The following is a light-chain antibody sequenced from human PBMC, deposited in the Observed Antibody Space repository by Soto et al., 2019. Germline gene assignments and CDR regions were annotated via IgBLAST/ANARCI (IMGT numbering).Light chain of an antibody. Sequence: QSVLTQPPSVSGAPGQRVTISCTGSSSNIGAGYDVHWYQQLPGTAPKLLIYGNSNRPSGVPDRFSGSKSGTSASLALTGLQAEDEAHHYCQSSDRRLRGSVVFAGATKVTVL. CDR3: QSSDRRLRGSVV. CDR2: GNS. J-gene: IGLJ2*01. CDR1: SSNIGAGYD. V-gene: IGLV1-40*01.